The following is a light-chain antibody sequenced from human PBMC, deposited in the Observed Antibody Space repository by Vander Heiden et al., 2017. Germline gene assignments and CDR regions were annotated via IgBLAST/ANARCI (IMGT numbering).Light chain of an antibody. V-gene: IGKV1-39*01. CDR3: RQSYSTPLT. CDR2: AAS. CDR1: QSISSY. Sequence: DIQITQSLSSLSASVGDRVTITCRASQSISSYLNGYQQKPGEAPKLLIYAASSLQSGVPSRCSGSGSGTDFTLTISSLQPEDFATYYCRQSYSTPLTFGGGTKVEIK. J-gene: IGKJ4*01.